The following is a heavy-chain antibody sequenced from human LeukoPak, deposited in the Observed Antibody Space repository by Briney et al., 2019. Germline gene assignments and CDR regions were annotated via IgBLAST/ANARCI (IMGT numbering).Heavy chain of an antibody. CDR2: IYYSGST. CDR1: GGSISSSSYY. J-gene: IGHJ6*03. CDR3: ARRRGQQLLTLYYYYYMDV. V-gene: IGHV4-39*07. D-gene: IGHD6-13*01. Sequence: SETLSLTCTVSGGSISSSSYYWGWIRQPPGKGLEWIGSIYYSGSTYYNPSLKSRVTISVDTSKNQFSLKLSSVTAADTAVYYCARRRGQQLLTLYYYYYMDVWGKGTMVTVSS.